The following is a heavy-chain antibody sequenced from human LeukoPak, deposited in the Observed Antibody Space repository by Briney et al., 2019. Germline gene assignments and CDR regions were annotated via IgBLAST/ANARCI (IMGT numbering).Heavy chain of an antibody. V-gene: IGHV3-33*06. J-gene: IGHJ4*02. Sequence: GRSLRLSCAASGFTFSSYGIHWVRQAPGKGLEWVAVIWYDGSNKYYADSVKGRFTISRDNSKNTLYLQMNSLRAEDTAVYYCAKTLYDSGGPDRPAFDYWGQGTLVTVSS. CDR2: IWYDGSNK. CDR3: AKTLYDSGGPDRPAFDY. D-gene: IGHD3-22*01. CDR1: GFTFSSYG.